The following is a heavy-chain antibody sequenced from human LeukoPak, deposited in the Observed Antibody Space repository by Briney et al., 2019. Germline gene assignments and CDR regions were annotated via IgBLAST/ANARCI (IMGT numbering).Heavy chain of an antibody. V-gene: IGHV4-34*01. CDR2: INHSGST. CDR1: GGSFSGYY. D-gene: IGHD2-15*01. J-gene: IGHJ4*02. Sequence: SETLSLTCAVYGGSFSGYYWSWVHQPPGKGLEWIGEINHSGSTNDNPSLKSRVTISVDTSKNQFSLKMSSVTAADTAVYYCARAEDCSGGSCFFFAFWGQGNLVTVSS. CDR3: ARAEDCSGGSCFFFAF.